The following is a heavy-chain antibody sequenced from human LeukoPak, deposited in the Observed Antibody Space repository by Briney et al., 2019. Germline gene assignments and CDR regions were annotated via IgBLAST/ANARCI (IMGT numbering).Heavy chain of an antibody. CDR3: ARVGRGGYRPDY. CDR2: IYYSGST. CDR1: GGSISSYY. D-gene: IGHD5-24*01. J-gene: IGHJ4*02. V-gene: IGHV4-59*01. Sequence: SEALSLTCTDSGGSISSYYWSWIRQPPGKGLEWIGYIYYSGSTNYNPSLKSRVTISVDTSKNQFSLKLSSVTAADTAVYYCARVGRGGYRPDYWGQGTLVTVSS.